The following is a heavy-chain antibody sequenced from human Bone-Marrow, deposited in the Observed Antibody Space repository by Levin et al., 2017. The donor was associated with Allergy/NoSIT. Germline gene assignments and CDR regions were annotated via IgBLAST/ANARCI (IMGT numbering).Heavy chain of an antibody. CDR3: ARGRREAVWTKSILNYFYYGMDV. Sequence: SQTLSLTCAVSGGSFNDYVWIWIRPSPGKGPEWIGQINHSGFTDYNPSLKSRITISLDTPKSQFSLRLRSVTAADAAKYYCARGRREAVWTKSILNYFYYGMDVWGQGTTVAVSS. J-gene: IGHJ6*02. CDR2: INHSGFT. CDR1: GGSFNDYV. D-gene: IGHD1/OR15-1a*01. V-gene: IGHV4-34*01.